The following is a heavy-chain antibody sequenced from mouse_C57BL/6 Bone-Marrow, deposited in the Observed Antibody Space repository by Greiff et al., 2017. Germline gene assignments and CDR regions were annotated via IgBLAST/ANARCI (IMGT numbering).Heavy chain of an antibody. D-gene: IGHD2-2*01. V-gene: IGHV1-64*01. Sequence: QVQLQQPGAELVKPGASVKLSCKASGYTFTSYWMHWVKQRPGQGLEWIGMIHPNSGSTNYNEKFKSKATLTVDKSSSTAYMQLSSLTSEDSAVYYCARSTVTTGHGFAYWGQGTLVTVSA. CDR1: GYTFTSYW. J-gene: IGHJ3*01. CDR3: ARSTVTTGHGFAY. CDR2: IHPNSGST.